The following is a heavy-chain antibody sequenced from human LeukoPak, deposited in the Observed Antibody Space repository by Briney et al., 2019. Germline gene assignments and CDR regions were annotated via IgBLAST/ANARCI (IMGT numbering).Heavy chain of an antibody. CDR2: INTNTGNP. J-gene: IGHJ5*02. V-gene: IGHV7-4-1*02. D-gene: IGHD3-10*01. Sequence: ASVKVSCRASGYTFTSYAMNWVRQAPGQGLEWMGWINTNTGNPTYAQGFTGRFVFSLDTSVSTAYLQISSLKAEDTAVYYCARGMVRGVIRRFDPWGQGTLVTVSS. CDR1: GYTFTSYA. CDR3: ARGMVRGVIRRFDP.